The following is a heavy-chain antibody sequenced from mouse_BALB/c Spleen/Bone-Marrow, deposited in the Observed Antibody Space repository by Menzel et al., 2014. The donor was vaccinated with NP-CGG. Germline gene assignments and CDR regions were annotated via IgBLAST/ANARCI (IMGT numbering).Heavy chain of an antibody. J-gene: IGHJ4*01. CDR3: AREHGDY. CDR2: INPGSGAT. Sequence: VQLQQSGAELVRPGTSVKVSCKASGYAFTNYLIEWVKQRPGQGLEWIGVINPGSGATDYNEKFKGKATLTADKSSSTAHMHLSSLTSDDSAVYFCAREHGDYWGQGTSVTVSS. V-gene: IGHV1-54*01. CDR1: GYAFTNYL.